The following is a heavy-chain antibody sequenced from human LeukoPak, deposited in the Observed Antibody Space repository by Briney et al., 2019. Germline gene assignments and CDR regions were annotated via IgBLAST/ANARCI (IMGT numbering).Heavy chain of an antibody. D-gene: IGHD3-10*01. CDR2: INAYNGDT. V-gene: IGHV1-18*01. J-gene: IGHJ4*02. CDR3: ARDGSGVWFDY. Sequence: RASVKVSCKASNYTFTSYGISWVRQAPGQGLEWMAWINAYNGDTNYAQKFQGRVTLTPDTSTSTAYMELRSLRSDDTAVYYCARDGSGVWFDYWGQGTLVTVSS. CDR1: NYTFTSYG.